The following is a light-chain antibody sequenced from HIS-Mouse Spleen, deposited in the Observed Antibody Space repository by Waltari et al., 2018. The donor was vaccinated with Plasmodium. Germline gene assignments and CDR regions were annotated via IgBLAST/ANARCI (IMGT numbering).Light chain of an antibody. CDR2: RNN. J-gene: IGLJ2*01. CDR1: SSNIGSNY. CDR3: AAWDDSLSGPV. V-gene: IGLV1-47*01. Sequence: QSVLTQPPSASGTPGQSVTITCSGSSSNIGSNYVYWYQQPPGTAPKLLIYRNNQRPSGVPDRFSGSKSGTSASLAISGLRSEDEADYYCAAWDDSLSGPVFGGGTKLTVL.